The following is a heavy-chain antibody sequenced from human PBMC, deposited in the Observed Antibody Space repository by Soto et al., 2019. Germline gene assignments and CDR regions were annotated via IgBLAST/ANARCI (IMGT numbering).Heavy chain of an antibody. V-gene: IGHV4-59*01. J-gene: IGHJ6*02. D-gene: IGHD6-6*01. CDR1: GGSISSYY. CDR2: IYYSGST. Sequence: SETLSLTCTVSGGSISSYYWSWIRQPPGKGLEWIGYIYYSGSTNYNPSLKSRVTISVDTSKNQFSLKLSSVTAADTAVYYCARDSRGTVYSRSFYYGMDVWGQGTTVTVSS. CDR3: ARDSRGTVYSRSFYYGMDV.